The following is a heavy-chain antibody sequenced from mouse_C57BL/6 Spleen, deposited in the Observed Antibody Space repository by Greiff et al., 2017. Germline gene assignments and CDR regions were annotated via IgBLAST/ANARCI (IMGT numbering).Heavy chain of an antibody. CDR3: AREKFYYDYSRYYAMDY. Sequence: VQLQQPGTELVKPGASVKLSCTASGYTFTSYWMHWVKQRPGQGLEWIGNINPSNGGTKYNEKFKSKATLTVDKSSSTAYMQLSSLTADDSAVYYCAREKFYYDYSRYYAMDYWGQGTSVTVSS. V-gene: IGHV1-53*01. CDR1: GYTFTSYW. CDR2: INPSNGGT. D-gene: IGHD2-4*01. J-gene: IGHJ4*01.